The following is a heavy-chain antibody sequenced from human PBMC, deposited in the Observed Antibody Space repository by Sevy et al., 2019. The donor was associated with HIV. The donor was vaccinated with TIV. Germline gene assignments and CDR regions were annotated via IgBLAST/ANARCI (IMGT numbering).Heavy chain of an antibody. V-gene: IGHV3-23*01. Sequence: GESLKISCAASGFTFSKYSMSWVRQPPGKGLGWVSTLSFGCGEINYADSVKGRFTISGDNSKSSVYLQMNNLRPEDTAVYYCAREGCTKPHDYWGQGTLVTVSS. CDR3: AREGCTKPHDY. CDR2: LSFGCGEI. J-gene: IGHJ4*02. D-gene: IGHD2-8*01. CDR1: GFTFSKYS.